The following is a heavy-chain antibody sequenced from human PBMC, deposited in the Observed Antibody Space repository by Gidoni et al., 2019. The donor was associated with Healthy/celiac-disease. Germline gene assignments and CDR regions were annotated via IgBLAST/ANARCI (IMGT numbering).Heavy chain of an antibody. CDR1: GSTFSDYY. CDR2: ISSSSSYT. D-gene: IGHD3-10*01. Sequence: QVQLVESGGGLVKPGGSLRLSCAASGSTFSDYYMSWIRQAPGKGLEWVSYISSSSSYTNYADSVKGRFTISRDNAKNSLYLQMNSLRAEDTAVYYCARDGKPLLWFGELFDYWGQGTLVTVSS. J-gene: IGHJ4*02. CDR3: ARDGKPLLWFGELFDY. V-gene: IGHV3-11*05.